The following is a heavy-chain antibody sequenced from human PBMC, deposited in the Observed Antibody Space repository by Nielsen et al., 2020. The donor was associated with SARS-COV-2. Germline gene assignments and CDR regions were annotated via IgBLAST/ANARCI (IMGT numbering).Heavy chain of an antibody. CDR1: GFTFSRYA. J-gene: IGHJ6*02. Sequence: ESLKISCAASGFTFSRYAMSWVRQAPGKGLEWVSTISCSDDSTYYADSVKGRFTISRDDSKYMLYLQMNSLRAEDTAVYYCALLAVAGRVSYYGMDVWGQGTTVTVSS. D-gene: IGHD6-19*01. CDR3: ALLAVAGRVSYYGMDV. V-gene: IGHV3-23*01. CDR2: ISCSDDST.